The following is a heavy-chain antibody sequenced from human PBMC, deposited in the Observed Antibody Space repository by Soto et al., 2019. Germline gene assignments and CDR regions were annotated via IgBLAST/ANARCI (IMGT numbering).Heavy chain of an antibody. CDR2: INHSGST. CDR3: ARGLIVGATPELDY. Sequence: QVQLQQWGAGLLKPSETLSLTCAVYGGSFSGNYWNWIRQPPGKGLEWIGEINHSGSTNYNPSLKTPVTISVHTSKNQFSLKLSSVTAADTAVYFCARGLIVGATPELDYWGQGSLVTVSS. D-gene: IGHD1-26*01. CDR1: GGSFSGNY. V-gene: IGHV4-34*01. J-gene: IGHJ4*02.